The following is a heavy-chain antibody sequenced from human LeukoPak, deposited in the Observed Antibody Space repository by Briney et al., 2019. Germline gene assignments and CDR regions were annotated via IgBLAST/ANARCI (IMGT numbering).Heavy chain of an antibody. J-gene: IGHJ4*02. D-gene: IGHD6-19*01. V-gene: IGHV3-7*01. CDR1: GFTFSSYW. CDR3: ARAVAGLPPVY. Sequence: SGGSLRLSCAASGFTFSSYWMSWVRQAPGKGLEWVANIKQDGSEKYYVDSVKGRFTISRDNAENSLYLQMNSLRAEDTAVYYCARAVAGLPPVYWGQGTLVTVSS. CDR2: IKQDGSEK.